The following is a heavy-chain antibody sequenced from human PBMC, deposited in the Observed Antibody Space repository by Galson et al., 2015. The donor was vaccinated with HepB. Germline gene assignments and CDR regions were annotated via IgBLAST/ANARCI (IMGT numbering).Heavy chain of an antibody. CDR3: ARHLRTRPLSIPGYYYYGMDV. Sequence: QSGAEVKKPGESLRISCTGSGYHFTSYWISWVRQIPGKGLEWMGRIDPSDSDTNYSPSFQGHITISADKSISTAYLQRSSLKASDTAMYYCARHLRTRPLSIPGYYYYGMDVWGQGTPVTVSS. V-gene: IGHV5-10-1*01. D-gene: IGHD1-14*01. CDR2: IDPSDSDT. CDR1: GYHFTSYW. J-gene: IGHJ6*02.